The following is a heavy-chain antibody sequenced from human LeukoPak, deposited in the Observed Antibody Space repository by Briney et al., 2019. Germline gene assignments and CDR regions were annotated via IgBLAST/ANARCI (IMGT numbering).Heavy chain of an antibody. V-gene: IGHV4-30-2*01. D-gene: IGHD3-10*01. CDR1: GGSISSGGYY. Sequence: SQTLSLTCTVSGGSISSGGYYWSWIRQPPGKGLEWIGYIYHSGSTYYNPSLKSRVTISVDRSKNQLSLKLSSVTAADRAVYYCAREYYYGSGSYPYWGQGTLVTVSS. CDR3: AREYYYGSGSYPY. J-gene: IGHJ4*02. CDR2: IYHSGST.